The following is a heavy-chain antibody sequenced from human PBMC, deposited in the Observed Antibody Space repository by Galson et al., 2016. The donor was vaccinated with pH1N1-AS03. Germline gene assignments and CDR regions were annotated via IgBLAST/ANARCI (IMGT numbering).Heavy chain of an antibody. CDR2: IKQDATEK. Sequence: SLRLSCAASGFTFSTYWMSWVRQAPGKGLEWVANIKQDATEKYYVDSVKGRFTISRDNAKKSLYLQMDSIRLEDTASYYCARFAWATSGDDAFDVWGQGTLVTVSS. D-gene: IGHD3-10*01. CDR1: GFTFSTYW. J-gene: IGHJ3*01. CDR3: ARFAWATSGDDAFDV. V-gene: IGHV3-7*01.